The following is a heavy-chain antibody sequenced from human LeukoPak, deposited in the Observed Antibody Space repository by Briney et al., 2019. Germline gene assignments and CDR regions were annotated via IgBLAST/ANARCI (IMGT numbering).Heavy chain of an antibody. CDR1: GGSISSYY. D-gene: IGHD3-10*01. CDR3: ARAGGGSGSYYMTKGGAFDI. V-gene: IGHV4-59*01. Sequence: KSSETLSLTCTVSGGSISSYYWSWIQQPPGKGLEWIGYIYYSGSTNYNPSLKSRVTISVDTSKNQFSLKLSSVTAADTAVYYWARAGGGSGSYYMTKGGAFDIWGQGTMVTVSS. CDR2: IYYSGST. J-gene: IGHJ3*02.